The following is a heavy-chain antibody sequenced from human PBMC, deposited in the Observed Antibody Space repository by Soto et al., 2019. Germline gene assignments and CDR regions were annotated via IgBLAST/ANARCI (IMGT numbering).Heavy chain of an antibody. CDR1: GFTFTRYS. Sequence: GGSLRLSCAASGFTFTRYSMNWVRQAPGKGLEWVSSISSTTNYIYYGDSMKGRFTISRDNAKNSLYLEMNSLRAEDTAVYYCARESEDLTSTFDYWGQGTMVTVYS. V-gene: IGHV3-21*06. J-gene: IGHJ4*02. CDR3: ARESEDLTSTFDY. CDR2: ISSTTNYI.